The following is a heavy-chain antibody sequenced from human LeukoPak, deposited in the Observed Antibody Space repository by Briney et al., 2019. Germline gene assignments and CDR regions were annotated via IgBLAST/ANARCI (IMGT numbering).Heavy chain of an antibody. V-gene: IGHV4-39*01. D-gene: IGHD6-19*01. CDR1: GGSISSSSYY. CDR2: IYYSGST. J-gene: IGHJ4*02. Sequence: LSETLSLTCTVSGGSISSSSYYWGWIRQPPGKGLECIGSIYYSGSTYYNPSLKSRITISADTSKNQFSLKLSSVTAADTAVYYCARRTSGWPIDYWGQGTLVTVSS. CDR3: ARRTSGWPIDY.